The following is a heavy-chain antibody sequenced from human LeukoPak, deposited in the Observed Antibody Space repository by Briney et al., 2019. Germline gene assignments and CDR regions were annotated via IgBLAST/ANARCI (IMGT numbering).Heavy chain of an antibody. Sequence: SETLSLTCTVFGGSISSYYWSWIRQPPGKGLEWIGYIYYSGSTNYNPSLKSRVTISVDTSKNQFSLKLSSVTAADTAVYYCARLRDSGYDWDYWGQGTLVTVSS. V-gene: IGHV4-59*01. CDR2: IYYSGST. D-gene: IGHD5-12*01. CDR1: GGSISSYY. J-gene: IGHJ4*02. CDR3: ARLRDSGYDWDY.